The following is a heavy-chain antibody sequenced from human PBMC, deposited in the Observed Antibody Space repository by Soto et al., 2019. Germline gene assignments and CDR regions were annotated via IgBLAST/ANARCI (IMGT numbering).Heavy chain of an antibody. Sequence: QVQLQESGPGLVKPSQTLSLTCTVSGGSISSGGYYWSWIRQHPGKGLEWIGYIYYSGSTYYNPSLQGRFTIXXDXSXXQSSLKLSSVTAADTAVYYCARDREWLRLGDAFAIWGQGTMVTVSS. J-gene: IGHJ3*02. CDR1: GGSISSGGYY. D-gene: IGHD5-12*01. V-gene: IGHV4-31*03. CDR2: IYYSGST. CDR3: ARDREWLRLGDAFAI.